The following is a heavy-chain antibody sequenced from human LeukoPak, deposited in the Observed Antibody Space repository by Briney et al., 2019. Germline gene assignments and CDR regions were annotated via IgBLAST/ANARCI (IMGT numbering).Heavy chain of an antibody. CDR2: IYTSGST. J-gene: IGHJ4*02. D-gene: IGHD3-22*01. CDR1: GGSISSGSYY. Sequence: PSETLSLTCTVSGGSISSGSYYWSWIRQPAGKGLEWIARIYTSGSTNYNPSLKSRVTISVDTSKNQFSLKLSSVTAADTAVYYCARGRRWRTYDSSGPYFDYWGQGTLVTVSS. V-gene: IGHV4-61*02. CDR3: ARGRRWRTYDSSGPYFDY.